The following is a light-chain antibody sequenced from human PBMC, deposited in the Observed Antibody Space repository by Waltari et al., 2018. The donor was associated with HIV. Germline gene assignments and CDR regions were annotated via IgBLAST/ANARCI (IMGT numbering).Light chain of an antibody. CDR1: SSDVGGYNY. J-gene: IGLJ1*01. V-gene: IGLV2-14*01. CDR2: DVS. Sequence: QSALTQPASVSGSPGQSITISCTGTSSDVGGYNYVSWYQQHPGKAPKLMIYDVSNRPSWVYNRFSGTKAGNPAALAISGIQAENEADDYCSSYTSSSTFYGFETWTKVTVL. CDR3: SSYTSSSTFYG.